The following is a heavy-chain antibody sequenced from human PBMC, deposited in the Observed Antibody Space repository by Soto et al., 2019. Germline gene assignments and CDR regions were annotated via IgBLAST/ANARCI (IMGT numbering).Heavy chain of an antibody. CDR2: INHSGST. J-gene: IGHJ5*02. Sequence: QVQLQQWGAGLLKPSETLSLTCAVYGGSFSGYYWSWTRQPPGKGLEWIGEINHSGSTNYNPSLKSQVTISVDSSKNQFSLKLSSVTAADTAVYYCARGGPLRVVVVATYNWFDPWGQGTLVTVSS. V-gene: IGHV4-34*01. D-gene: IGHD2-15*01. CDR1: GGSFSGYY. CDR3: ARGGPLRVVVVATYNWFDP.